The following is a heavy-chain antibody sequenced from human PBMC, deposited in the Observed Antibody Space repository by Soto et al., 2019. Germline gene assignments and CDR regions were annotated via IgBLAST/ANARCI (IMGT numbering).Heavy chain of an antibody. CDR2: MNPNSGDT. CDR1: GYTFTDYD. Sequence: QVQLVQSGAEVKKPGASVKVSYKASGYTFTDYDINWVRQATGQGPEWMGWMNPNSGDTGYAQNFQGRVAMTRDTSIRTACMELSSLRSEDTAVYYCARVGGNWNDDYFDYWGQGTLVTVSS. CDR3: ARVGGNWNDDYFDY. V-gene: IGHV1-8*01. D-gene: IGHD1-1*01. J-gene: IGHJ4*02.